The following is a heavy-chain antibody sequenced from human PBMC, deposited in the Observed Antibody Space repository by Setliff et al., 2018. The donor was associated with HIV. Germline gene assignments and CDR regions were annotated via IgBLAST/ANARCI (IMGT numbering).Heavy chain of an antibody. V-gene: IGHV3-21*01. D-gene: IGHD3-3*01. Sequence: GGSLRLSCAASRFTFSSYSMNWVRQSPGKGLEWVSSISSSSSYIYYADSVKGRFTISRDNAKNSLYLQMNSLRAEDTAVYYCARVFLEWLLYRPDYVMDVWGQGTTGTVSS. CDR3: ARVFLEWLLYRPDYVMDV. CDR1: RFTFSSYS. CDR2: ISSSSSYI. J-gene: IGHJ6*02.